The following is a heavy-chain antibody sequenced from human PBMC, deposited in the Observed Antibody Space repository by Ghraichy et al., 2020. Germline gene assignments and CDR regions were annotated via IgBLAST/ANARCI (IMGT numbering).Heavy chain of an antibody. J-gene: IGHJ4*02. Sequence: SETLSLTCAVSGDSIISNNWWSWVRQPPGKGLEWIGEIVHSGSTNYNPSLKSRITISLDKSKNQFSLKMTSVTAADTAVYYCAREIDQLRYFDSWGQGTLVTVSS. CDR3: AREIDQLRYFDS. CDR1: GDSIISNNW. V-gene: IGHV4-4*02. D-gene: IGHD2-2*01. CDR2: IVHSGST.